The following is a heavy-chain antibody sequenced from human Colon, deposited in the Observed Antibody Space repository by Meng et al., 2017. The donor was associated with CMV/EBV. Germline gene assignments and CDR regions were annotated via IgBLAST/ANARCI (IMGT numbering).Heavy chain of an antibody. CDR2: INSNSGAT. J-gene: IGHJ4*02. CDR3: ARDPSGSRVPFDY. CDR1: GYTCSDYH. V-gene: IGHV1-2*02. D-gene: IGHD1-26*01. Sequence: QLVQSGSEVKKPWSSVKACCQTSGYTCSDYHIHWVRQATGQGLEWMGCINSNSGATDYAQKFQGRFTMTRDTSITTVYMELSSLRSDDTAVYYCARDPSGSRVPFDYWGQGSLVTVSS.